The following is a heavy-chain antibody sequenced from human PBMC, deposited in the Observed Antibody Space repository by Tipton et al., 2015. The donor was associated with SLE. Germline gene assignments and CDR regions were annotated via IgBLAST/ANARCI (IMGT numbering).Heavy chain of an antibody. CDR2: IYYSGIT. CDR1: GGSISSHY. Sequence: TLSLTCTVSGGSISSHYWSWIRQPPGKGLEWIGYIYYSGITNYNPSVRSRVTISVDTSKKQFSLKVNSVTAADTAVYYCARGRLRCDYWGQGNLVTVSS. V-gene: IGHV4-59*08. J-gene: IGHJ4*02. D-gene: IGHD5-12*01. CDR3: ARGRLRCDY.